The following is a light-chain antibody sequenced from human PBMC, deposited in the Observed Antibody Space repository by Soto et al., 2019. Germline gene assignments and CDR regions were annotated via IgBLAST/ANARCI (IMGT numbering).Light chain of an antibody. V-gene: IGKV3-20*01. CDR2: GAS. CDR1: QSVSSTY. Sequence: DIVLTQSPGTLSLSPGDRATLSCRAGQSVSSTYLAWYQQKPGQTPRLVIYGASRRATGIPDRFSGSGSGTAFSLTISRLEPEDFAVYYCQQYGSSPLTFGGGTKVEIK. J-gene: IGKJ4*01. CDR3: QQYGSSPLT.